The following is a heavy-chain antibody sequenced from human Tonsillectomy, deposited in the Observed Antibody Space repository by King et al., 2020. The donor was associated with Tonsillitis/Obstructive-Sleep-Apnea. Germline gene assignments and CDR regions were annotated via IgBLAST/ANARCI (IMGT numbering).Heavy chain of an antibody. CDR1: GGSFSGYY. CDR2: INHSGST. CDR3: ARSGRFQRGDY. J-gene: IGHJ4*02. D-gene: IGHD1-26*01. Sequence: VQLQQWGAGLLKPSETLSLTCAVYGGSFSGYYWSWIRQPPGKGLEWIGEINHSGSTNYNPSLKSRVTISVDTSKNQFSLKLSSVTAADTAVYYCARSGRFQRGDYWGQGTLVTVSS. V-gene: IGHV4-34*01.